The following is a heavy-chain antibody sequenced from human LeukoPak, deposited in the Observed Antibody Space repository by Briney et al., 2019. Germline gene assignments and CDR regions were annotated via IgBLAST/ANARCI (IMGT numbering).Heavy chain of an antibody. CDR2: INTDGSST. V-gene: IGHV3-74*01. Sequence: PGGSLRLSCAASGFTFTTYWMHWVRQAPGKGLVWVSHINTDGSSTSYADSVKGRFTISGDNAKNTLYLQMNSLRPEDTAVYYCARRDSGSYSVYWGQGTLVTVSS. CDR1: GFTFTTYW. D-gene: IGHD3-10*01. J-gene: IGHJ4*02. CDR3: ARRDSGSYSVY.